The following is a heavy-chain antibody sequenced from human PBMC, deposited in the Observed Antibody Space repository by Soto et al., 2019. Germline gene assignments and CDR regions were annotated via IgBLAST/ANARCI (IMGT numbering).Heavy chain of an antibody. CDR2: IYYSGST. CDR3: ARERPDGARLDP. D-gene: IGHD6-6*01. V-gene: IGHV4-30-2*05. Sequence: KTSETLSLICAVSGGSISSGGYSWSWIRQPPGKGLEWIGYIYYSGSTYYSPSLKSRVTLSVDTSKNQFSLKLSSVTAADTAVYYCARERPDGARLDPWGQGTLVTVSS. CDR1: GGSISSGGYS. J-gene: IGHJ5*02.